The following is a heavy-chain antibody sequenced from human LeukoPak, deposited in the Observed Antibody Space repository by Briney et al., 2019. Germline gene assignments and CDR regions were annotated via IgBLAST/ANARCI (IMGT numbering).Heavy chain of an antibody. V-gene: IGHV4-59*01. CDR2: IFYSGST. D-gene: IGHD3-3*01. CDR1: GGSISNYY. Sequence: SETLSLTCTVSGGSISNYYWIWIRQPPVKGLVCIGYIFYSGSTNYNPSLKSRASISVDMSRNQFSLKLNSVTAADTAVYYCARFAVEDAIDVWGQGTMVTVSS. J-gene: IGHJ3*01. CDR3: ARFAVEDAIDV.